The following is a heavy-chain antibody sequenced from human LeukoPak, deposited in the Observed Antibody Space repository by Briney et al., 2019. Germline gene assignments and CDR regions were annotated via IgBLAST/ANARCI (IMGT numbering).Heavy chain of an antibody. CDR2: INHSGIT. D-gene: IGHD5/OR15-5a*01. CDR1: GGSFSDYY. Sequence: PSETLSLTCAVYGGSFSDYYWNWLRQPPGKGLEWIGEINHSGITKYSSSLKSRVTLSVDTSKNQFSLKVTSVTAADTAVYYCARGLSYYHYYMDVWGNGTTVTISS. J-gene: IGHJ6*03. V-gene: IGHV4-34*01. CDR3: ARGLSYYHYYMDV.